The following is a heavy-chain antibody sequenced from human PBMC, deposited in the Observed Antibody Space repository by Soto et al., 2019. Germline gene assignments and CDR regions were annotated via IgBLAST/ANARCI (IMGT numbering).Heavy chain of an antibody. CDR3: ARFRGYNYGPVDY. D-gene: IGHD5-18*01. CDR2: MYHSGST. CDR1: GASISTNGYY. Sequence: QLQLQESGPGLVKPSETLSLTCAVSGASISTNGYYWGWIRQPPGKGPEWIGSMYHSGSTYYNPSLKSRATISVDTSKNELSLKMSSVTAADTAMFYCARFRGYNYGPVDYWGQGTLVTVSS. J-gene: IGHJ4*02. V-gene: IGHV4-39*01.